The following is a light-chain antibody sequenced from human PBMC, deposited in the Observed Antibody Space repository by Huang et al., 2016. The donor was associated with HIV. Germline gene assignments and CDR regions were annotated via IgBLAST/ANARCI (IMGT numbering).Light chain of an antibody. CDR2: GAS. J-gene: IGKJ5*01. CDR3: QQYGSSLIT. V-gene: IGKV3-20*01. Sequence: EIVLTQSPGTLSLSPGERATLSCRASQSVSSSYLAWYQQKPGQAPRLRISGASSRATGIPDRFSGSGSGTDFTLTISRLEPEDFAVYYCQQYGSSLITFGQGTRLEMK. CDR1: QSVSSSY.